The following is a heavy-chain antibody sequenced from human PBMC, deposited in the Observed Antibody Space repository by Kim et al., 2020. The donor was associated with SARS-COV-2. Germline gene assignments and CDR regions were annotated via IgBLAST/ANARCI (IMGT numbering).Heavy chain of an antibody. V-gene: IGHV4-61*01. Sequence: SETLSLTCTVSGGSVSSGSYYWSWIRQPPGKGLEWIGYIYYSGSTNYNPSLKSRVTISVDTSKNQFSLKLSSVTAADTAVYYCARARAWIQLDPWGQGTL. CDR1: GGSVSSGSYY. CDR3: ARARAWIQLDP. J-gene: IGHJ5*02. CDR2: IYYSGST. D-gene: IGHD5-18*01.